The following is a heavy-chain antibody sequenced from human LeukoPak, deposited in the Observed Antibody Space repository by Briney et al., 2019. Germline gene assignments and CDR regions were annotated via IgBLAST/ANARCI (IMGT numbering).Heavy chain of an antibody. CDR3: TSFGGDFWSGYPYYFDY. D-gene: IGHD3-3*01. Sequence: GGSLRLSCAASGFTFSNAWMSWVRQAPGKGLEWVGRIKSKTDGRTTDYAAPVKGRFTISRDDSKNTLYLQMNSLKTEDTAVYYCTSFGGDFWSGYPYYFDYWGQGTLVTVSS. V-gene: IGHV3-15*01. CDR2: IKSKTDGRTT. J-gene: IGHJ4*02. CDR1: GFTFSNAW.